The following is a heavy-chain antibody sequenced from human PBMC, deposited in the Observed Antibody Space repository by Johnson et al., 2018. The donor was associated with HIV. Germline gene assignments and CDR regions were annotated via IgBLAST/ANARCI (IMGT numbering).Heavy chain of an antibody. CDR1: GFTFSSYP. CDR3: ARDAAKLEEDDAFDI. Sequence: QMLLVESGGGVVQPGRSLRLSCAASGFTFSSYPLHWVRQAPGKGLEWVAFIRNDGSNKYDADSVKGRFTISRDNSKNTLYLQMNSLRVEDTAVYYCARDAAKLEEDDAFDIWGQGTMVTVSS. V-gene: IGHV3-30*04. D-gene: IGHD1-1*01. CDR2: IRNDGSNK. J-gene: IGHJ3*02.